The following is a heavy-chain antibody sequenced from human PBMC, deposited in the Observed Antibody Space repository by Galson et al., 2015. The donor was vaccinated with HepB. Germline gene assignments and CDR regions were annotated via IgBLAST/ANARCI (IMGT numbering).Heavy chain of an antibody. V-gene: IGHV3-11*03. Sequence: SLRLSCAASGFTFSDYYMSWIRQAPGKGLEYISYISDSSTYINYADSVRGRFTISRDDAKNSLYLQMNSLRDEDTAVYYCARRFQTVTTFDYWGQGILVTVSS. J-gene: IGHJ4*02. CDR2: ISDSSTYI. CDR1: GFTFSDYY. D-gene: IGHD4-17*01. CDR3: ARRFQTVTTFDY.